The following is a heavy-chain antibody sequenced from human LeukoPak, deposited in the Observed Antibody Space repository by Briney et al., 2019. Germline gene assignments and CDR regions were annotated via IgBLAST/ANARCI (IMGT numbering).Heavy chain of an antibody. V-gene: IGHV3-33*01. D-gene: IGHD1-26*01. Sequence: GGSLSLSWAASGFTFSSYGMHWVRQPPGKGLEWVAIIWYDGSNKYYAASVKGLFTISRDNSKNTLYLQMNSLRAEDTAVYYCARSESSWYSGLDYWGQGTMVTVSS. CDR1: GFTFSSYG. J-gene: IGHJ4*02. CDR2: IWYDGSNK. CDR3: ARSESSWYSGLDY.